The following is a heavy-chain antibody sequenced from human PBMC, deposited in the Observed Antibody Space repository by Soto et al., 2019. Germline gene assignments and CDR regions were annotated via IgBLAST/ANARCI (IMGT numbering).Heavy chain of an antibody. D-gene: IGHD2-15*01. CDR3: ATEVGARVCWSGGSCDPVLYYYDYCMDV. CDR2: INPSGGST. Sequence: SVKVSCKASGYTFTSYYMHWVRQAPGQGLEWMGIINPSGGSTSYAQKFQGRVTMTRDTYTSTVYIEMSSLRSADKAVYYCATEVGARVCWSGGSCDPVLYYYDYCMDVWG. CDR1: GYTFTSYY. V-gene: IGHV1-46*01. J-gene: IGHJ6*01.